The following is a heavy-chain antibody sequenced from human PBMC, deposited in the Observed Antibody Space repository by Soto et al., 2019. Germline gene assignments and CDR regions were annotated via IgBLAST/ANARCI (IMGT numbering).Heavy chain of an antibody. J-gene: IGHJ4*02. D-gene: IGHD6-19*01. CDR1: GLTLSSXV. Sequence: QVQLVESGGGVVKPGGSLGLSCAASGLTLSSXVMHWVRQAPGKGLGWVAVISYDGSNKYYADSVKGRFTISRDNSKNTLYLQMNSLRAEDTAVYYCARWSLSSGWYYFDYWGQGTLVTVSS. CDR3: ARWSLSSGWYYFDY. CDR2: ISYDGSNK. V-gene: IGHV3-30-3*01.